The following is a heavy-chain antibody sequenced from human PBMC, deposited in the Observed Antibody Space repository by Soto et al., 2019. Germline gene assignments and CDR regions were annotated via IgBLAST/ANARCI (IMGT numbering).Heavy chain of an antibody. V-gene: IGHV4-31*03. CDR2: IYYSGST. CDR1: GGSISSGGYY. CDR3: ARGEIVVVPAATPWGGMDV. D-gene: IGHD2-2*01. Sequence: SSETLSLTCTVSGGSISSGGYYWSWIRRHPGKGLEWIGYIYYSGSTYYNPSLKSRVTISVDTSKNQFSLKLSSVTAADTAVYYCARGEIVVVPAATPWGGMDVWGQGTTVTVSS. J-gene: IGHJ6*02.